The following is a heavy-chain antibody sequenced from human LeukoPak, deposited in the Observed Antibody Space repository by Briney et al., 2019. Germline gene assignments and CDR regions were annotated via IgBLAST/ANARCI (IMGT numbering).Heavy chain of an antibody. D-gene: IGHD2-15*01. CDR1: GGSISSYY. V-gene: IGHV4-59*01. J-gene: IGHJ4*02. CDR2: IYYSGST. Sequence: SETLSLTCTVSGGSISSYYWSWIRQPPGKGLEWIGYIYYSGSTNYNPSLKSRVTISVDTSKNQFSLKLSSVTAADTAVYYCAREKSPDYCSGASRYFDYWGQGTLVTVSP. CDR3: AREKSPDYCSGASRYFDY.